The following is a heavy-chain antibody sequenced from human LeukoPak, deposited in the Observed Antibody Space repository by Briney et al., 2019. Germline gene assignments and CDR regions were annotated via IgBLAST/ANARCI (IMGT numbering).Heavy chain of an antibody. V-gene: IGHV3-23*01. CDR1: GFTFSSYA. D-gene: IGHD5-24*01. Sequence: GGSLRLSCAASGFTFSSYAMSWVRQAPGKGLEWVSAISGSGGSTYYADSVKGRFTISRDNSKNTLYLQMNSLRAEDTAVYYCGKSLRIMAAHVIWNFVLSGRGALVTVSS. CDR3: GKSLRIMAAHVIWNFVL. J-gene: IGHJ2*01. CDR2: ISGSGGST.